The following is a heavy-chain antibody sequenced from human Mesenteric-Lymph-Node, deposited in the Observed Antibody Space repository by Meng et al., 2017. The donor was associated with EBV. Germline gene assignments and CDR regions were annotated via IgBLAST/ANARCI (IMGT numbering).Heavy chain of an antibody. CDR1: GYSFTTYT. D-gene: IGHD2-15*01. CDR2: INTGYGNT. V-gene: IGHV1-3*04. Sequence: QVQLVQSGAEVKKPGASVKVSCRASGYSFTTYTIHWVRQAPGQRLEWMGWINTGYGNTKFSQKFQGRVTLTRDTSASTAYMELSSLRSEDTAVYYCARYCSGGSCYGPQFDYWGQGTLVTVSS. J-gene: IGHJ4*02. CDR3: ARYCSGGSCYGPQFDY.